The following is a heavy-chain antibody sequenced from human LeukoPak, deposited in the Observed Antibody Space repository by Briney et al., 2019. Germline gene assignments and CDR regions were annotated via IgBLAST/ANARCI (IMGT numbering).Heavy chain of an antibody. CDR2: IIPIFGTA. V-gene: IGHV1-69*13. Sequence: GASVKVSCNASGGTFSSYAISWVRQAPGQGLEWMGGIIPIFGTANYAQKFQGRVTITADESTSTAYLELSSLRSEDTAVYYWARESDPPQYGMDVRGQGTTVNVSS. J-gene: IGHJ6*02. CDR1: GGTFSSYA. CDR3: ARESDPPQYGMDV.